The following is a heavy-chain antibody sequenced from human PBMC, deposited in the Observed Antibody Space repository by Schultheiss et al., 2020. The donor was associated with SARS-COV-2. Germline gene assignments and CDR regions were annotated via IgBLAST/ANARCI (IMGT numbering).Heavy chain of an antibody. CDR1: GFTFSSYA. CDR3: ARAPYGDPYYFDY. J-gene: IGHJ4*02. D-gene: IGHD4-17*01. Sequence: GGSLRLSCAASGFTFSSYAMSWVRQAPGKGLEWVSYISSSGSTIYYADSVKGRFTISRDNAKNSLYLQMNSLRAEDTAVYYCARAPYGDPYYFDYWGQGTLVTVSS. V-gene: IGHV3-48*04. CDR2: ISSSGSTI.